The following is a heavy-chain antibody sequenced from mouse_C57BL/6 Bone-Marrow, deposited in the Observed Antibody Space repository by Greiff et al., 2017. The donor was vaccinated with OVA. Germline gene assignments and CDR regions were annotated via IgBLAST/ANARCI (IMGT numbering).Heavy chain of an antibody. Sequence: QVQLQQPGAELVRPGTSVKLSCKASGYTFTSYWMHWVKQRPGQGLEWIGVIDPSDSYTNYNQKFKGKATLTVDTSSSTAYMQLSSLTSEDSAVYYCARSDYVDYWGQGTTLTVSS. CDR3: ARSDYVDY. CDR2: IDPSDSYT. V-gene: IGHV1-59*01. J-gene: IGHJ2*01. CDR1: GYTFTSYW.